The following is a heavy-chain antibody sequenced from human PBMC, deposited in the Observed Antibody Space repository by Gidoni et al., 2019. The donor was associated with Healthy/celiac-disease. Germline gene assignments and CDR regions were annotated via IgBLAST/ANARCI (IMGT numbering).Heavy chain of an antibody. CDR3: ARDGSIKGDDAFDI. J-gene: IGHJ3*02. V-gene: IGHV3-7*05. D-gene: IGHD1-26*01. Sequence: EVQLVESGGGLVQPGGSLRLSCAASGFTFRSYWMSWVRQAPGKGLEWVANIKQNGSEKYYVDSVKGRFTISRDNAKNSLYLQMNSLRAEDTAVYYCARDGSIKGDDAFDIWGQGTMVTVSS. CDR1: GFTFRSYW. CDR2: IKQNGSEK.